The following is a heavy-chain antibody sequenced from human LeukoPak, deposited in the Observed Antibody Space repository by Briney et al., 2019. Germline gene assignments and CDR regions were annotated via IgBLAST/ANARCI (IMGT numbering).Heavy chain of an antibody. Sequence: SVKVSCKASGGTFSSYAISWVRQAPGQGLEWMGGIIPIFGTANYAQKFQGRVTITADESTSTAYMELSSLRSEDTAVYYCARVGYYYDSSGYPSVDWYFDLWGRGTLVTVSS. CDR1: GGTFSSYA. D-gene: IGHD3-22*01. CDR3: ARVGYYYDSSGYPSVDWYFDL. CDR2: IIPIFGTA. J-gene: IGHJ2*01. V-gene: IGHV1-69*13.